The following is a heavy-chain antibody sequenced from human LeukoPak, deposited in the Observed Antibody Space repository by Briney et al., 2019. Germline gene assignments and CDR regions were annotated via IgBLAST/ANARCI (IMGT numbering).Heavy chain of an antibody. V-gene: IGHV1-69*13. CDR2: IIPIFGTA. D-gene: IGHD2-2*02. CDR3: AVVPAAISGWFDP. Sequence: ASVKVSCKASGYSFIRYHIHWVRQAPGQGLEWMGGIIPIFGTANYAQKFQGRVTITADESTSTAYMELSSLRSEDTAVYYCAVVPAAISGWFDPWGQGTLVTVSS. CDR1: GYSFIRYH. J-gene: IGHJ5*02.